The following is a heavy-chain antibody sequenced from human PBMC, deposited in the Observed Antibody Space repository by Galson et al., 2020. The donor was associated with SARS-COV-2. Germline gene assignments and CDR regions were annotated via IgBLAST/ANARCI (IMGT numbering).Heavy chain of an antibody. V-gene: IGHV1-46*01. J-gene: IGHJ4*02. CDR3: ARDSQGGNDYNYLLF. CDR1: GYTLTELS. Sequence: ASVKVSCKVSGYTLTELSMHWVRQAPGKGLEWMGIINPSGGGTTYAQKFQGRVTMTRDTSTSTVYMELSSLRSEDTAVYYCARDSQGGNDYNYLLFWGQGTLVTVSS. CDR2: INPSGGGT. D-gene: IGHD4-4*01.